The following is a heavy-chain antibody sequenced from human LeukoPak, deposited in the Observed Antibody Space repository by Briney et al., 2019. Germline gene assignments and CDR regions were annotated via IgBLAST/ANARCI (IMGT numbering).Heavy chain of an antibody. Sequence: SETLSLTCTVSGGSISSYYWSWIQQPPGKGLEWIGYIYYSGSTNYNPSLKSRVTISVDTSKNQFSLKLSSVTAADTAVYYCARVATTVTLFDYWGQGTLVTVSS. D-gene: IGHD4-17*01. V-gene: IGHV4-59*01. CDR3: ARVATTVTLFDY. J-gene: IGHJ4*02. CDR1: GGSISSYY. CDR2: IYYSGST.